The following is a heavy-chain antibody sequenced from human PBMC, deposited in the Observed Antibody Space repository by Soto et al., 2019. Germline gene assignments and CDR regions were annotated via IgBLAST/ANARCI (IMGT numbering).Heavy chain of an antibody. D-gene: IGHD1-26*01. CDR3: ARDPPDFNSGFDS. CDR2: AYYRSRWQY. J-gene: IGHJ4*02. Sequence: PSQTLSLTCAICGDSVSNNGATWNWIRQSPSRGLEWLGRAYYRSRWQYDYATSVRSRITINPDTFKNQFSLQLSSVTPEDTAVYYCARDPPDFNSGFDSWGQGSLITVSS. V-gene: IGHV6-1*01. CDR1: GDSVSNNGAT.